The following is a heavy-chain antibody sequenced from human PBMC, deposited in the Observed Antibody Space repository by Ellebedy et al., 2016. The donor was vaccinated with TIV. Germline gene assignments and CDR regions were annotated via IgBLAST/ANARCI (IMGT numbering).Heavy chain of an antibody. V-gene: IGHV3-30*03. Sequence: GGSLRLSCAASGFTFSSYGMHWVRQAPGKGLEWVAVILYDGSNKYYADSVKGRFTISRDNTNNSLYLQMNGLRAEDTAVYYCARDFSEAPYKEWLKDWGQGTLVTVSS. CDR3: ARDFSEAPYKEWLKD. J-gene: IGHJ4*02. D-gene: IGHD6-19*01. CDR1: GFTFSSYG. CDR2: ILYDGSNK.